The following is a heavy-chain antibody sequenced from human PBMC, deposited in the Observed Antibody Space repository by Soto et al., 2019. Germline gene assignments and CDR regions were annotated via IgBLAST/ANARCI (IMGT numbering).Heavy chain of an antibody. CDR2: INAGYGNT. Sequence: QVHLVQSGAEVRKPGASVKVSCKASGYTFSSYAMHWVRQAPGQRLEWMGWINAGYGNTKSSQKFQDRVTISRDTSAITAYMEMTSLRSEETAVYYCSRDTVDVTFDFWGQGTLVTVSS. D-gene: IGHD5-12*01. V-gene: IGHV1-3*01. CDR1: GYTFSSYA. J-gene: IGHJ4*02. CDR3: SRDTVDVTFDF.